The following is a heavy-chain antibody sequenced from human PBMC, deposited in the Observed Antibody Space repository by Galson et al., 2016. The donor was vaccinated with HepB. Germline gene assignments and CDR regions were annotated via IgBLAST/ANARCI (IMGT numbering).Heavy chain of an antibody. CDR2: INQSGTST. CDR3: ARELGLRGIRMDV. Sequence: ETLSLTCAVSGGPFSGYWSWLRQPPGKGLEWIGEINQSGTSTTYNPSLVPRVTISVDTSKNQFSLNLKSVTAADTAVYYCARELGLRGIRMDVWGQGTTVTVSS. J-gene: IGHJ6*02. CDR1: GGPFSGY. V-gene: IGHV4-34*01. D-gene: IGHD3-10*01.